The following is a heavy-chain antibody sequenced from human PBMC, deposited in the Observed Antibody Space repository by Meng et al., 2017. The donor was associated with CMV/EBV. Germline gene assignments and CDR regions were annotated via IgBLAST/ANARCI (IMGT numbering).Heavy chain of an antibody. Sequence: GGSLRLSCAASGFTFSSYAMSWVRQAPGKGLEWVAVISYDGSNKYYADSVKGRFTISRDNSKNTLYLQMNSLRAEDTAVYYCAREDSGLNYFDYWGQGTLVTVSS. CDR1: GFTFSSYA. CDR2: ISYDGSNK. D-gene: IGHD3-10*01. CDR3: AREDSGLNYFDY. V-gene: IGHV3-30-3*01. J-gene: IGHJ4*02.